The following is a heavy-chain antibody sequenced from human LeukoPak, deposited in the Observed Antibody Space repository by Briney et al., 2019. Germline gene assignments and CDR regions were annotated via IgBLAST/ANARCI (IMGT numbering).Heavy chain of an antibody. CDR1: GFTLSTYA. D-gene: IGHD5-24*01. Sequence: GGSLRLSCAASGFTLSTYAMSWVRQAPGKGLEWVSAISGSGGSTYYADSVKGRFTISRDNSKNTLYLQMNSLRAEDTAVYYCARMRWLQPTFDYWGQGTLVTVSS. CDR2: ISGSGGST. J-gene: IGHJ4*02. V-gene: IGHV3-23*01. CDR3: ARMRWLQPTFDY.